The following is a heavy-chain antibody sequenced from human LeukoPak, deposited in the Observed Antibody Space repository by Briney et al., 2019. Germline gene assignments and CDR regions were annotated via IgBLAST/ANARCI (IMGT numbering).Heavy chain of an antibody. J-gene: IGHJ4*02. CDR1: GFTFSSYW. D-gene: IGHD3-3*01. Sequence: GGSLRLSCAAPGFTFSSYWMHWVRQAPGKGLVWVSRINSDGSSRSYADSVKGRFTISRDNAKNTLYLQMNSLRAEDTAVYYCARDYDFWSGFQSYWGQGTLVTVSS. V-gene: IGHV3-74*01. CDR3: ARDYDFWSGFQSY. CDR2: INSDGSSR.